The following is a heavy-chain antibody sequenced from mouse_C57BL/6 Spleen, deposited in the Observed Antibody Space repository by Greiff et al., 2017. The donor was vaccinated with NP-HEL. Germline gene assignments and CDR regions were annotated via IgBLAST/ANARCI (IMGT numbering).Heavy chain of an antibody. Sequence: QVQLQQSGPGLVQPSQSLSITCTVSGFSLTSYGVHWVRQSPGKGLEWLGVIWSGGSTDYNAAFISRLSISKDNSKSQVFFKMNSLQADDTAIYYCARNWGYYGSSLAYWGQGTLVTVSA. D-gene: IGHD1-1*01. J-gene: IGHJ3*01. V-gene: IGHV2-2*01. CDR3: ARNWGYYGSSLAY. CDR1: GFSLTSYG. CDR2: IWSGGST.